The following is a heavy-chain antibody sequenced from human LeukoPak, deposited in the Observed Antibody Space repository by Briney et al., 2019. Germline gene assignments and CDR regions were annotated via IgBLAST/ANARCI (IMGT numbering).Heavy chain of an antibody. CDR2: IYYSGST. D-gene: IGHD3-22*01. CDR1: GGSISSSSYY. CDR3: ASPYYYDSSGYYY. V-gene: IGHV4-39*07. Sequence: SETLSLTCTVSGGSISSSSYYWGWIRQPPGKGLEWIGSIYYSGSTYYNPSLKSRVTISVDTSKNQFSLKLSSVTAADTAMYYCASPYYYDSSGYYYWGQGTLVTVSS. J-gene: IGHJ4*02.